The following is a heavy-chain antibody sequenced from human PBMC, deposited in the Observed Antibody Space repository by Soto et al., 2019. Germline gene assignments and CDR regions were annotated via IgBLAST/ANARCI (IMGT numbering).Heavy chain of an antibody. CDR2: LSGSGGSI. D-gene: IGHD2-8*02. V-gene: IGHV3-23*01. CDR1: GFTFSSYS. CDR3: AKDSPVLTV. J-gene: IGHJ6*02. Sequence: EVQLLESGGALVQPGGSLRLSCAASGFTFSSYSMSWVRRVPEKGLEWVSALSGSGGSIYYADSVKGRFTISRDNSKNTLYLQMNSLRAEDAAVYYCAKDSPVLTVWGQGTTVTVSS.